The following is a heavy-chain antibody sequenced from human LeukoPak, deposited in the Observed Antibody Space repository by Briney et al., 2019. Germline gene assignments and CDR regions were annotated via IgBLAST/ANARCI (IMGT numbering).Heavy chain of an antibody. D-gene: IGHD6-13*01. CDR1: GYTFTSYD. CDR3: ARESAAGTSFDY. CDR2: MNPNSGNT. V-gene: IGHV1-8*01. Sequence: ASVKVSCKASGYTFTSYDINWVRQATGQGPEWMGWMNPNSGNTGYAQKFQGRVTMTRNTSISTAYMELSSLRSEDTAVYYCARESAAGTSFDYWGQGTLVTVSS. J-gene: IGHJ4*02.